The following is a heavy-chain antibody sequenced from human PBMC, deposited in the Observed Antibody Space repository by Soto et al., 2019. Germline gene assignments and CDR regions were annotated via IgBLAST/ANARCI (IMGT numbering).Heavy chain of an antibody. CDR1: GASISSGDYY. J-gene: IGHJ6*02. CDR2: IYYSGTT. V-gene: IGHV4-30-4*01. D-gene: IGHD5-12*01. CDR3: ALRFGTA. Sequence: SETLSLTCTVSGASISSGDYYWTWIRQPPEKGLEWIGYIYYSGTTYYNPSHKSRVSISLDTSKNRFSLQLTSVTAADTGVYYCALRFGTAWGQGTTVTVSS.